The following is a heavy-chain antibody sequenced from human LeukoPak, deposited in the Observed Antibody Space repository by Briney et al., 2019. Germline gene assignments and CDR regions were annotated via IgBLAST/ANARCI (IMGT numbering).Heavy chain of an antibody. J-gene: IGHJ4*02. Sequence: GASVKVSCKVSGYTLTELSMHWVRQAPGKGLEWMGGFDPEDGETIYAQKFQGRVTMTEDTSTDTAYMELSSLRSEDTAVYYCATLRPRYSRKAAHFDYWGQGTLVTVSS. CDR3: ATLRPRYSRKAAHFDY. D-gene: IGHD6-13*01. CDR1: GYTLTELS. V-gene: IGHV1-24*01. CDR2: FDPEDGET.